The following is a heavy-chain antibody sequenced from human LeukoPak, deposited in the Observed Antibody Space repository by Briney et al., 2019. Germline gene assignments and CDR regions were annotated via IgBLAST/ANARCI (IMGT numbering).Heavy chain of an antibody. Sequence: PGGSLRLSCAASGFTFSDYYMSWIRQAPGKGLEWVSYISSSGSTIYYADSVKGQFTISRDNAKNSLYLQMNSLRAEDTAVYYCARDRWELQGDFDYWGQGTLVTVSS. CDR1: GFTFSDYY. J-gene: IGHJ4*02. CDR3: ARDRWELQGDFDY. D-gene: IGHD1-26*01. V-gene: IGHV3-11*04. CDR2: ISSSGSTI.